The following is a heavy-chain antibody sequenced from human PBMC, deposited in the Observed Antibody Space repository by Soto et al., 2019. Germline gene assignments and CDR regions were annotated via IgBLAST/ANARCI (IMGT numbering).Heavy chain of an antibody. CDR1: GITFTRVS. CDR3: ARVAY. Sequence: PGGSRRLSCEASGITFTRVSMTWVRQCPGKGLEWVASISSGSSDTWYSDSVKGRFIISRDNAQNALFLQMNSLRTEDTAMYYCARVAYWGQGTLVTVSS. J-gene: IGHJ4*02. V-gene: IGHV3-21*01. CDR2: ISSGSSDT.